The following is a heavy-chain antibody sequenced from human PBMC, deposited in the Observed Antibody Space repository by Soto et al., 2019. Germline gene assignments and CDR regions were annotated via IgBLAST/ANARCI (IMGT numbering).Heavy chain of an antibody. J-gene: IGHJ4*02. Sequence: PPETLSLTCTLSGGSIRSASYHWNWIRQHPGKGLEWIGFIYYGGSTDYNPSLKSRGSMSVDTSKNQFSLKLTSVTAADTAVYFCATSLKISLGEIDYWGQGSLVTVPQ. D-gene: IGHD3-10*01. CDR3: ATSLKISLGEIDY. CDR2: IYYGGST. V-gene: IGHV4-31*02. CDR1: GGSIRSASYH.